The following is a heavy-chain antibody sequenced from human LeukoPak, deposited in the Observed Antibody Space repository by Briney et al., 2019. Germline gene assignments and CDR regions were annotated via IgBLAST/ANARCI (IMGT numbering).Heavy chain of an antibody. V-gene: IGHV3-23*01. Sequence: PGGSLRLSCAASGFTFSNYAMSWVRQAPAKGLEWVSALSSSGGSTFYADSVKGRFTISRDNSKNTLYLQMNSLRAEDTAVYYCARDRVPKSSGWYPFDYWGQGTLVTVSS. CDR1: GFTFSNYA. D-gene: IGHD6-19*01. CDR3: ARDRVPKSSGWYPFDY. J-gene: IGHJ4*02. CDR2: LSSSGGST.